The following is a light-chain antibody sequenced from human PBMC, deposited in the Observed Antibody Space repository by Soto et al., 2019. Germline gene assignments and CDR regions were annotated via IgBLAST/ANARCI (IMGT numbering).Light chain of an antibody. CDR1: SSDVGGYDS. J-gene: IGLJ1*01. Sequence: QSVLTQPPSASGSPGQSVTISCSGTSSDVGGYDSVSWYQHHPGKVPKLMIFEVSNRPSGVSTRFSGSKSGNTASLTISGLQAEDEADYYCISYTSSSSYVFGTGTKVTVL. CDR3: ISYTSSSSYV. CDR2: EVS. V-gene: IGLV2-14*01.